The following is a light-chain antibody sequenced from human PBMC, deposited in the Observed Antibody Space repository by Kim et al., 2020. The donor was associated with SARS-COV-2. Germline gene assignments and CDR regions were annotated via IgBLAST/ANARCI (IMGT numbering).Light chain of an antibody. CDR3: STWDDGLPGRV. CDR2: RTD. J-gene: IGLJ3*02. V-gene: IGLV1-47*01. CDR1: SSNIGSRY. Sequence: QSVLTQPPSASGAPGQRVTISCSGSSSNIGSRYVFWYQHLPATAPQHLIFRTDKRPSGVPDRFSCGKSGTSASLAISGLRSEEEAFYYCSTWDDGLPGRVFGGGTQLTVL.